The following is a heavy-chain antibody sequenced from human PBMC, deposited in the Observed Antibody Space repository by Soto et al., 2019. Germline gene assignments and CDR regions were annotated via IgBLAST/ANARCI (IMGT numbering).Heavy chain of an antibody. V-gene: IGHV5-51*01. CDR1: GYHYTRRW. Sequence: GSLRISRKSSGYHYTRRWIGWVRHMPAKGLEWMEIIYPGDSDSSNSPSFQGQVTISAAKSMTTAYLQWSGLKASDTAIYYCVSPNTWIQLWRHFDYWGQGMLVTVS. D-gene: IGHD5-18*01. CDR3: VSPNTWIQLWRHFDY. J-gene: IGHJ4*02. CDR2: IYPGDSDS.